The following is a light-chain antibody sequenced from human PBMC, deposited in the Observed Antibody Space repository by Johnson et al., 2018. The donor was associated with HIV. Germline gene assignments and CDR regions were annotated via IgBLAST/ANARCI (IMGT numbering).Light chain of an antibody. CDR1: SSNIGNNY. V-gene: IGLV1-51*01. CDR3: GTWDSSLNV. J-gene: IGLJ1*01. CDR2: DNN. Sequence: QAVLTQPPSVSAAPGQKVTISCSGSSSNIGNNYVSWYQQLPGTAPKLLIYDNNKRPSGIPDRFSGSKSGTSATLGITGLQTGDEAGYYCGTWDSSLNVFGTGTKVTVL.